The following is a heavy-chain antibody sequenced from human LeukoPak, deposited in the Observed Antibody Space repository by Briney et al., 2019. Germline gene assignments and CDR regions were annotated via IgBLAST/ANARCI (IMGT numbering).Heavy chain of an antibody. CDR1: GFTFSSYA. Sequence: GGSLRLSCAASGFTFSSYAMSWVRQTLGKGLEWVSAISGSGDYTYYTDSVKGRFTISRDNSKNTLYLQMNSLGAEDTAVYYCAKEEGPTSMLDYWGQGTLVTVSS. CDR3: AKEEGPTSMLDY. J-gene: IGHJ4*02. CDR2: ISGSGDYT. V-gene: IGHV3-23*01. D-gene: IGHD2-8*01.